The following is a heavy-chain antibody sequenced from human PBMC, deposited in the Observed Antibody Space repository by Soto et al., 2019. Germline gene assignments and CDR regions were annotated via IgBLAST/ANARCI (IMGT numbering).Heavy chain of an antibody. D-gene: IGHD3-22*01. CDR2: LFYSGST. V-gene: IGHV4-59*01. CDR1: GGLISSYY. J-gene: IGHJ4*02. CDR3: ARGNSGFYPYFDS. Sequence: LSLTCTVSGGLISSYYWSWVRQTPGKGLEWIGYLFYSGSTKYNPSLKSRVTISGDTSEKQFSLKLSSVTAADTAVYYCARGNSGFYPYFDSWGQGTLVTVSS.